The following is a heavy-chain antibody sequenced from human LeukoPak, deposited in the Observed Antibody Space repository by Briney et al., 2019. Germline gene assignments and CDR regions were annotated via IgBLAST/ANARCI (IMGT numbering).Heavy chain of an antibody. V-gene: IGHV1-3*03. Sequence: ASVKVSCKASGGTFSSYAISWVRQAPGQRLEWMGWINAGNGNTKYSQEFQGRVTITRDTSASTAYMELSSLRSEDMAVYYCARVGSGSYDYWGQGTLVTVSS. J-gene: IGHJ4*02. CDR1: GGTFSSYA. CDR3: ARVGSGSYDY. D-gene: IGHD1-26*01. CDR2: INAGNGNT.